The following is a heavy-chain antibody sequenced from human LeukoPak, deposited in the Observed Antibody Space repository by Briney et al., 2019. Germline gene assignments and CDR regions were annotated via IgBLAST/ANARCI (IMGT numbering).Heavy chain of an antibody. J-gene: IGHJ6*03. CDR1: GFTFSTYA. Sequence: GGSLRLSCAASGFTFSTYAMHWVRQAPGKGLEWVAVISYDRSNKYDADSVKGRFTVSRDNSKNTMYLQMNSLNAEDTAVYYCAKDEVVPGYYYTDVWGRGTTVTISS. V-gene: IGHV3-30*14. CDR2: ISYDRSNK. CDR3: AKDEVVPGYYYTDV. D-gene: IGHD2-2*01.